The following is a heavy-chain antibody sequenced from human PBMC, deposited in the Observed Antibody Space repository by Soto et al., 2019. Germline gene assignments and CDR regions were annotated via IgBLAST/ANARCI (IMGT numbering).Heavy chain of an antibody. CDR3: ARAGGTQLFDY. Sequence: ASVKVSCKASGYTFCDYCIYWVRQAPGQGLEWMGWVSAYNGNTKYAQNIHGRVTMTTDRSTSTAYMELRSLRSDDTAVYYCARAGGTQLFDYWGQGTLVTAS. J-gene: IGHJ4*02. CDR1: GYTFCDYC. D-gene: IGHD1-1*01. CDR2: VSAYNGNT. V-gene: IGHV1-18*04.